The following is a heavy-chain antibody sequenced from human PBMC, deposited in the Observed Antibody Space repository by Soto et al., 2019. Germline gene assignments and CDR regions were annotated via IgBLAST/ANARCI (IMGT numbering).Heavy chain of an antibody. CDR1: GYTFTSYY. Sequence: ASVKVSCKASGYTFTSYYMHWVRQAPGQGLEWMGIINPSGGSTSYAQKFQGRVTMTRDTSTSTVYMEVRSLRSEDTAVYYCAREIVVVRAALNWFDPWGRGTLVTVSS. CDR3: AREIVVVRAALNWFDP. CDR2: INPSGGST. J-gene: IGHJ5*02. V-gene: IGHV1-46*01. D-gene: IGHD2-2*01.